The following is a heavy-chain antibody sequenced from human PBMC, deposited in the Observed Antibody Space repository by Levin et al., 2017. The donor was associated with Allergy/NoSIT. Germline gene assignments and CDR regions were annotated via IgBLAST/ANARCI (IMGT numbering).Heavy chain of an antibody. D-gene: IGHD6-13*01. V-gene: IGHV4-39*01. CDR3: ARTIYSNTWDWYFDL. Sequence: SETLSLTCTVSGASFTSSGYYWGWIRQPPGKGLEWIGNIYYSGNTYYNPSLKSRVTISVDTSKNQFSLKLSSVTATDTAVYYCARTIYSNTWDWYFDLWGRGTLVTVSS. J-gene: IGHJ2*01. CDR1: GASFTSSGYY. CDR2: IYYSGNT.